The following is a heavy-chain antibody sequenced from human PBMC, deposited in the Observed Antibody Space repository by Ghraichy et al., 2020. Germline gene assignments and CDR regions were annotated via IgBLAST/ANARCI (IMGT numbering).Heavy chain of an antibody. CDR1: GFTFSTYL. Sequence: GESLNISCSASGFTFSTYLMHWVRQAPGKGLEYVSQISSNGESTYYADSVKGRFTISRDNSKNTLYLQMSSLRAEDTAVYYCVKWAPTGTRGMDVWGQGTTVTVSS. V-gene: IGHV3-64D*06. D-gene: IGHD1-1*01. CDR3: VKWAPTGTRGMDV. CDR2: ISSNGEST. J-gene: IGHJ6*02.